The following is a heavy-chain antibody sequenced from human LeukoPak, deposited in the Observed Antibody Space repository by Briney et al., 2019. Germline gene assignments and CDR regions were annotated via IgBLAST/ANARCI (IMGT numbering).Heavy chain of an antibody. D-gene: IGHD6-13*01. Sequence: PSETLSLTCTVSGGSISSYYWSWIRQPAGKGLEWIGRIYTSGSTNYNPSLKSRVTISVDTSKNQFSLKLSSVTAADTAVYYCARAAAGASFGYYYYMDVWGKGTTVTVSS. CDR2: IYTSGST. CDR1: GGSISSYY. CDR3: ARAAAGASFGYYYYMDV. J-gene: IGHJ6*03. V-gene: IGHV4-4*07.